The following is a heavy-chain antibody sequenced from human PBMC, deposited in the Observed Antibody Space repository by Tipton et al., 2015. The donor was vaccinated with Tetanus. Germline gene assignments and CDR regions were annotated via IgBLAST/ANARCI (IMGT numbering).Heavy chain of an antibody. Sequence: QLVQSGPEVKEPGASVKVSCKASGYSFTTYWVHWVRQAPGQGLEWMGMVNPSGGSGRYSQNFEGRVTMTSDTSTNTVYMEVSRLRSDDTAIYYCARGMDYDSSGIDDFWGQGTLVTVSS. J-gene: IGHJ4*02. V-gene: IGHV1-46*01. CDR2: VNPSGGSG. CDR3: ARGMDYDSSGIDDF. D-gene: IGHD3-22*01. CDR1: GYSFTTYW.